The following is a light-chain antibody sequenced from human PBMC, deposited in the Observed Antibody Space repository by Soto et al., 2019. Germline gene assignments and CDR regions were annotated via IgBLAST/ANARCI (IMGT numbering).Light chain of an antibody. CDR3: TSYTAVSTDIL. CDR1: SSDVGNYNF. Sequence: QSVLTQPASVSGSPGQSITISCTGISSDVGNYNFVSWYQHHAGTAPKLIIYQVTNRPSGVSDRFSGSKSGDTASLTISGLQAEDEADYYCTSYTAVSTDILFGGGTKLTVL. CDR2: QVT. J-gene: IGLJ2*01. V-gene: IGLV2-14*01.